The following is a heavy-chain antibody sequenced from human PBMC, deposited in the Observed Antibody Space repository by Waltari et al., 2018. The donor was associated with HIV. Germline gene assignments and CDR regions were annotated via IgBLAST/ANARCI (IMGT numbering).Heavy chain of an antibody. Sequence: QVQLVQSGAEVKKPGASVKVSCKASGYTFTGDNIHWARPAPGQGLEWMGWINPDSGGTNYAQRFQGRVTMTRDTSLSTTYIELSSLRSDDTAVYYCAREEVRKTYRWGMITFASPSSGMDVWGQGTTVTVSS. D-gene: IGHD3-16*01. J-gene: IGHJ6*02. V-gene: IGHV1-2*02. CDR3: AREEVRKTYRWGMITFASPSSGMDV. CDR1: GYTFTGDN. CDR2: INPDSGGT.